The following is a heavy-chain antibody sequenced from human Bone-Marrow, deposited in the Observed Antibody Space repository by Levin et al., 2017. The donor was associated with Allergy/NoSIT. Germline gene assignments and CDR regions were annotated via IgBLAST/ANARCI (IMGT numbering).Heavy chain of an antibody. CDR3: ARIPVVAGTFGYFDL. Sequence: PGGSLRLSCTVSGGSVSSDTYYWGWFRQPPGKGLEWIGYTYNSGNTKCTPSLQSRVTISVDTSKTQFSLKLSSVTAADTAVYYCARIPVVAGTFGYFDLWGRGTLVSVSS. CDR2: TYNSGNT. CDR1: GGSVSSDTYY. V-gene: IGHV4-61*01. D-gene: IGHD6-19*01. J-gene: IGHJ2*01.